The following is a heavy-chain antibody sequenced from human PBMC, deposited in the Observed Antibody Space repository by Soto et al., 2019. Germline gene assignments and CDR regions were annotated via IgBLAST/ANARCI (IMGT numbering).Heavy chain of an antibody. CDR2: IYYSGRT. D-gene: IGHD3-22*01. J-gene: IGHJ6*02. V-gene: IGHV4-59*01. CDR3: ARDYYYDSRGYPGAYYYGMDV. CDR1: GGSFSSYY. Sequence: SETLSLTCTVSGGSFSSYYWSWIRQPPGKGLEWIGHIYYSGRTNYNPSLKSRVTILGDTSKNQLSLKLSSVTAADTAVYYCARDYYYDSRGYPGAYYYGMDVWGQGTTVTVSS.